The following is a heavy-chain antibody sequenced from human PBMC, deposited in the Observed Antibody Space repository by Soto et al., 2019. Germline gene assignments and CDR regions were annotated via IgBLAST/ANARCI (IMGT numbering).Heavy chain of an antibody. J-gene: IGHJ5*02. Sequence: GGSLRLSCAASGFTFSSYAMSWVRQAPGKGLEWVSAISGSGGSTYYADSVKGRFTISRDNSKNTLYLQMNSLRAEDTAVYYCAKGIGYSSSWYGDPSSWFDPWGQGTLVTVSS. V-gene: IGHV3-23*01. CDR1: GFTFSSYA. CDR3: AKGIGYSSSWYGDPSSWFDP. D-gene: IGHD6-13*01. CDR2: ISGSGGST.